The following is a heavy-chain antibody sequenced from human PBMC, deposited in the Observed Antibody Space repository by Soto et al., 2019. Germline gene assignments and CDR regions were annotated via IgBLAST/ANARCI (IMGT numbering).Heavy chain of an antibody. J-gene: IGHJ4*02. CDR3: ARRASSGRDPFYFDY. CDR1: GGSISGGGGYY. V-gene: IGHV4-31*03. CDR2: IYYSGST. D-gene: IGHD6-6*01. Sequence: QVHLQESGPGLVKASQTLSLTCTVSGGSISGGGGYYWSWIRQHPGKGLEWIGYIYYSGSTYYNPSLKSRAPISVDTSENQYSLKLSSVTAADTAVYYCARRASSGRDPFYFDYWGQGTLVAVSS.